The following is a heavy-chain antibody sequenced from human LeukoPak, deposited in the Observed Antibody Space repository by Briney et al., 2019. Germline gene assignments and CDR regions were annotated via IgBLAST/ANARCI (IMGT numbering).Heavy chain of an antibody. CDR2: ISSSSSYI. V-gene: IGHV3-21*01. CDR3: ARDSEQNHDYGDYPDY. J-gene: IGHJ4*02. D-gene: IGHD4-17*01. CDR1: GFTFSSYS. Sequence: GGSLRLSCAASGFTFSSYSMNWVRQAPGKGREWVSSISSSSSYIYYADSVKGRFTISRDNAKNSLYLQMNSLRAEDTAVYYCARDSEQNHDYGDYPDYWGQGTLVTVSS.